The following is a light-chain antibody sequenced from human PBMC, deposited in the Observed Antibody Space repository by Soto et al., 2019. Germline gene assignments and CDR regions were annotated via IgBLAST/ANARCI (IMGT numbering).Light chain of an antibody. V-gene: IGLV2-11*01. J-gene: IGLJ1*01. Sequence: SVLTQPRSVSGSPGQSVTISCTGTSSDVGGYSYVSWYQQHPGKAPKVMIYDVNKRPSGVPDRLSGSRSGNTASLTISGLQADDEADYYCCSYVGSNTYVFGTGTKVTVL. CDR3: CSYVGSNTYV. CDR2: DVN. CDR1: SSDVGGYSY.